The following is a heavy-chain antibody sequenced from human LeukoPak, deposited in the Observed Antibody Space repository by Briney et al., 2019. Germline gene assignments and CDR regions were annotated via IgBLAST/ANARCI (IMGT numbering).Heavy chain of an antibody. D-gene: IGHD2-2*01. CDR3: ARHSLGRIVVVPAAPDY. Sequence: PSETLSLTCAVSGYSISSGYYWGWIRQPPGKGLEWIGGIYHSRSTYYNPSLKSRVTISVDTSKNQFSLKLSSVTAADTAVYYCARHSLGRIVVVPAAPDYWGQGTLVTVSS. CDR2: IYHSRST. V-gene: IGHV4-38-2*01. J-gene: IGHJ4*02. CDR1: GYSISSGYY.